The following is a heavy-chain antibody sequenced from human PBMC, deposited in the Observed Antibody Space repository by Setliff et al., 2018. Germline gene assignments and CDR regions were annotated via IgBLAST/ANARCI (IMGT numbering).Heavy chain of an antibody. CDR1: GFSISSSNW. J-gene: IGHJ6*03. CDR3: ARGLEGEDYFYYMDV. CDR2: IYHSGSI. V-gene: IGHV4-4*02. D-gene: IGHD2-21*01. Sequence: SETLSLTCAVSGFSISSSNWWTWVRQPPGKGLEWIGEIYHSGSINYNPSLKSRVTMSVDKSKNQFSLKLTSVTAADTAVYYCARGLEGEDYFYYMDVWGKGNTVTVSS.